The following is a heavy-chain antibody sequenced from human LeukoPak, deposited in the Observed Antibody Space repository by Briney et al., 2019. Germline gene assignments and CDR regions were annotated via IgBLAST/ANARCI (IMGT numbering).Heavy chain of an antibody. D-gene: IGHD2-8*01. V-gene: IGHV1-24*01. CDR3: ARDRGYAKFDP. Sequence: ASVKVSCKVSGYTLTELSMHWVRQAPGKGLEWMGGFDPEDGETIYAQKFQGRVTMTTDTSTSTAYMELRSLRSDDTAVYYCARDRGYAKFDPWGQGTLVTVSS. CDR1: GYTLTELS. J-gene: IGHJ5*02. CDR2: FDPEDGET.